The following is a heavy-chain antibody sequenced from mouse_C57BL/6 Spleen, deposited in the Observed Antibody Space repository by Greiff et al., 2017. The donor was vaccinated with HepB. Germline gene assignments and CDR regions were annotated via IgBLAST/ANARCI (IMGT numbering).Heavy chain of an antibody. CDR1: GFTFNTYA. V-gene: IGHV10-3*01. J-gene: IGHJ1*03. D-gene: IGHD2-4*01. CDR3: VRDNYDSRYWYFDV. Sequence: DVQLVESGGGLVQPKGSLKLSCAASGFTFNTYAMHWVRQAPGKGLEWVARIRSKSSNYATYYADSVKDRFTISRDDSQSMLYLQMNNLKTEDTAMYYCVRDNYDSRYWYFDVWGTGTTVTVSS. CDR2: IRSKSSNYAT.